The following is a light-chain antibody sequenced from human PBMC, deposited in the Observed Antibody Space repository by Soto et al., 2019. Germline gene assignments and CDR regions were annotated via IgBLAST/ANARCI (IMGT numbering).Light chain of an antibody. J-gene: IGKJ4*01. Sequence: EIMLTQSPATLSLSPGERATLSCRASQSVSSYLAWYQQKPGQAPRLLIYDASNRATGIPARFSGSGSGTEFTLTISSLQSEDFVVYYCQQYNNWPLTFGGGTKVDI. CDR2: DAS. CDR3: QQYNNWPLT. CDR1: QSVSSY. V-gene: IGKV3-11*01.